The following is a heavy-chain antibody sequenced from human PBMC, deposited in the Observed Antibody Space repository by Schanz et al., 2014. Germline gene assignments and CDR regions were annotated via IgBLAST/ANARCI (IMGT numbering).Heavy chain of an antibody. J-gene: IGHJ4*02. CDR1: GFIVRSNY. V-gene: IGHV3-66*01. D-gene: IGHD3-10*02. Sequence: VQLVDSGGGLVQPGGSLRLSCAVSGFIVRSNYMTWVRQAPGKGLEWVSFVHPGGSTYYPDSVKGRFTISRDSSKNTLYLQMNSLRPEDTAIYYCAKNQYDDVDLSSFYFDFWGQGTLVTVSS. CDR3: AKNQYDDVDLSSFYFDF. CDR2: VHPGGST.